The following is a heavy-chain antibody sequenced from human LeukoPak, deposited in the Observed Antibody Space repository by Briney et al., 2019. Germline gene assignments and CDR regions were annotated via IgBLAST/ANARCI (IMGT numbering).Heavy chain of an antibody. Sequence: GASVKVSCKASGGTFINYGINWVGQAPGQGLEWMGGIIPIFGTPNYVQKFEGRVTITADESKSTAYMELSSLRSEDTAVYYCARASSDDTAMATPFAYWGQGTLVTVSS. V-gene: IGHV1-69*13. J-gene: IGHJ4*02. CDR3: ARASSDDTAMATPFAY. CDR1: GGTFINYG. CDR2: IIPIFGTP. D-gene: IGHD5-18*01.